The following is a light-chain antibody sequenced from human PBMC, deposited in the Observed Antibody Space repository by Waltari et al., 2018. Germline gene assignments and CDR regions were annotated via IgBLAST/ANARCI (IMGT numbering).Light chain of an antibody. CDR2: KDS. V-gene: IGLV3-25*03. CDR1: ALQQQY. Sequence: SYELTQPPSVSVSPGKTARITCSGDALQQQYAYWYQQKPGQAPVLVIYKDSERPSGIPGRFSGSSSGTTVTLTISGVQAEDEADYYCQSADSSGTWVFGGGTKLTVL. CDR3: QSADSSGTWV. J-gene: IGLJ3*02.